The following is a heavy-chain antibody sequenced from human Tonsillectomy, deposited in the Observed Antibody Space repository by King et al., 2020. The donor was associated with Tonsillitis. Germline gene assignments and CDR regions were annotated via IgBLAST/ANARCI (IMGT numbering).Heavy chain of an antibody. CDR3: ARETFTSRFFQH. J-gene: IGHJ1*01. V-gene: IGHV3-21*04. CDR2: ITSSSKYI. D-gene: IGHD2/OR15-2a*01. CDR1: GFTFSGYG. Sequence: QLVQSGGGLVKPGGSLRLSCAASGFTFSGYGMNWFRQAPGKGLGWFSSITSSSKYIFYSDSVKGRFTISRDNAMNSLYLQMNILRAEDTSVYYCARETFTSRFFQHWGQGTLVTVSS.